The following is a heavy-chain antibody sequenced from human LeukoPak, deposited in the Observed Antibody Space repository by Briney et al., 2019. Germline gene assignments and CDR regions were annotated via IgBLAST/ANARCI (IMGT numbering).Heavy chain of an antibody. CDR2: ITWNSDNI. CDR3: AKGGGGRLIYYYYMDV. V-gene: IGHV3-9*03. D-gene: IGHD3-16*01. CDR1: GFTFDDYA. Sequence: GGSLRLSCAASGFTFDDYAMHWVRQAPGRGLEWVSGITWNSDNIEYADSVKGRFTISRDNAKNSLYLQMNSLRAEDMALYYCAKGGGGRLIYYYYMDVWGKGTTVTVSS. J-gene: IGHJ6*03.